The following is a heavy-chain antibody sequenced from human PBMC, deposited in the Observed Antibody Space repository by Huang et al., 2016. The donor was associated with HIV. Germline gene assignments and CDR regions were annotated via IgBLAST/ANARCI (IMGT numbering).Heavy chain of an antibody. CDR3: ARDRGQQLSPFDS. CDR2: ISTSGSFI. V-gene: IGHV3-21*01. D-gene: IGHD6-13*01. J-gene: IGHJ4*02. Sequence: EVQLVESGGGLVKPGGSLRLSCASSGFSLDSCNMYWVRQTPGQGRQWVLSISTSGSFIDYAHSVKGRFRISRDNAKNSLYLQMNNLRGEDTAVYYCARDRGQQLSPFDSWGQGTLVTVSS. CDR1: GFSLDSCN.